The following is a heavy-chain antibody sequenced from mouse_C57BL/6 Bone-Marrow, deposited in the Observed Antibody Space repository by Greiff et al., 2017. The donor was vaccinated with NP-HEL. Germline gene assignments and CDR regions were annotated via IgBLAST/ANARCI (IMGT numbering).Heavy chain of an antibody. J-gene: IGHJ4*01. D-gene: IGHD2-4*01. Sequence: EVKLMESEGGLVQPGSSMKLSCTASGFTFSDYYMAWVRQVPEKGLEWVANINYDGSSTYYLDSLKSRFIISRDNAKNILYLQMSSLKSEDTATYYCAREGGLRRRTYAMDYWGQGTSVTDSS. V-gene: IGHV5-16*01. CDR2: INYDGSST. CDR1: GFTFSDYY. CDR3: AREGGLRRRTYAMDY.